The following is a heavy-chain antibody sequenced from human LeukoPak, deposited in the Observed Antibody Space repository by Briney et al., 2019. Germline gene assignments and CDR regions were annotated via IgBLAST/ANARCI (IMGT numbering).Heavy chain of an antibody. V-gene: IGHV4-34*01. J-gene: IGHJ4*02. D-gene: IGHD3-10*01. CDR1: GGSFSGYY. Sequence: SETLSLTCAVYGGSFSGYYWSWIRQPPGKGLEWIGEINHSGSTNYNPSLKSRVTISVDTSKNQFSLKLSSVTAADTAVYYCARVGSRAAIGLDYWGQGTLVTVSS. CDR2: INHSGST. CDR3: ARVGSRAAIGLDY.